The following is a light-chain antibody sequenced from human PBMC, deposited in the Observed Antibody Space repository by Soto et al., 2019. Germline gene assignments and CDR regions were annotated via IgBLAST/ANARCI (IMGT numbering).Light chain of an antibody. CDR2: GTA. Sequence: EIVLTHSPGTLSLSPGERATLSCRASKRVTTSYLAWYQQKPGQAPRLLIYGTASRATGIPDRFSGSGSGRDFTLTITSLEPEDFAVYYCQQYETSLITFGQGTRLEIK. CDR1: KRVTTSY. V-gene: IGKV3-20*01. J-gene: IGKJ5*01. CDR3: QQYETSLIT.